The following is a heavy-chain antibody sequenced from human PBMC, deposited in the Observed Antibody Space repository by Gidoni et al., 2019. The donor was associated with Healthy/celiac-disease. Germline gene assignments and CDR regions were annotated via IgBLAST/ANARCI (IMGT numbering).Heavy chain of an antibody. CDR1: GYTFTGYY. D-gene: IGHD6-19*01. J-gene: IGHJ4*02. Sequence: QVQLVQSGADVKKPGASVTVSCRASGYTFTGYYMHWVRQAPGQGLEWMGWINPNSGGTNYAQKFQGWVTMTRDTSISTAYMELSRLRSDDTAVYYCARGATTLLAVAGDDTLYYFDYWGQGTLVTVSS. CDR2: INPNSGGT. V-gene: IGHV1-2*04. CDR3: ARGATTLLAVAGDDTLYYFDY.